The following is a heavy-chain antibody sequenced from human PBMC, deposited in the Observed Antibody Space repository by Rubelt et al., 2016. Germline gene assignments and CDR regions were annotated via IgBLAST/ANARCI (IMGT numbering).Heavy chain of an antibody. CDR2: IYTSGST. Sequence: QLQLQESGPGLVKPSETLSLTCTVSGGSISSYYWSWIRQPAGKGLEWIGRIYTSGSTNYNPSLKSRVTMSVDTSKNQFSLKLSAVPAADTAVYYWARDLDYHCSSTSCYGGMDVWGQGTTVTVSS. V-gene: IGHV4-4*07. D-gene: IGHD2-2*01. CDR3: ARDLDYHCSSTSCYGGMDV. CDR1: GGSISSYY. J-gene: IGHJ6*02.